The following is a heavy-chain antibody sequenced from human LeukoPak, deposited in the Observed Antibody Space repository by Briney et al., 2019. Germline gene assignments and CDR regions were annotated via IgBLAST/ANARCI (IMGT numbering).Heavy chain of an antibody. D-gene: IGHD6-13*01. CDR1: GGSIINYY. V-gene: IGHV4-59*01. CDR2: IYDYGTT. J-gene: IGHJ4*02. CDR3: ARGIRYGNDF. Sequence: SSETLFLTCNVSGGSIINYYWTWVRQPPGKGLEWIGYIYDYGTTNYNPSLKSRVTISVDTSKNQFSLSLTSVTAADTAVYYCARGIRYGNDFWGQGTLVTVSS.